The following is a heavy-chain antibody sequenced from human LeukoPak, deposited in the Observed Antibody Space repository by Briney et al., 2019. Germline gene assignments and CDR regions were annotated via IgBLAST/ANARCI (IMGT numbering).Heavy chain of an antibody. D-gene: IGHD5-12*01. CDR1: GFTFSSYA. J-gene: IGHJ4*02. CDR2: ISESDGST. Sequence: HPGGSLRLSCAASGFTFSSYAMSWVRQAPGKGLEWVSSISESDGSTYYTDSVKGRFTISRDNSKNTLYLQIDSLRGEDTAVYYCAKRRVVPTNLYFDDWGQGTLVTVSS. V-gene: IGHV3-23*01. CDR3: AKRRVVPTNLYFDD.